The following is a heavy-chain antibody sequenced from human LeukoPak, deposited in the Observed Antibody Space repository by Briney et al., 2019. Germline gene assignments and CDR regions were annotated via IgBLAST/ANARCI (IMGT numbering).Heavy chain of an antibody. CDR2: IKKEGSEK. CDR1: GFTFGDNW. J-gene: IGHJ4*02. V-gene: IGHV3-7*01. Sequence: GGSLXLSCVASGFTFGDNWMNWVRQAPGKGLEWVASIKKEGSEKYYVDSVKGRFTISRDNVKNSLYLQMNRLRPEDTAVYYCRGGHYSGLERWGRGTLVTVSP. D-gene: IGHD3-10*01. CDR3: RGGHYSGLER.